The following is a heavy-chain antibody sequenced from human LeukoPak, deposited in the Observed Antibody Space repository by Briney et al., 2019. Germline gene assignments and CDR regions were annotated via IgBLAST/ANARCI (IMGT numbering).Heavy chain of an antibody. Sequence: GGSLRLSCAASGFTFSNYNMNWVRQTPGKGLEWVSSITRGSIYTFYADSVKGRFTISRDNAKNSLSLQMNSLRSEDTAVYYCARRYCSGGSCYNAVDYWGQGTLVTVSS. CDR2: ITRGSIYT. D-gene: IGHD2-15*01. V-gene: IGHV3-21*04. CDR3: ARRYCSGGSCYNAVDY. J-gene: IGHJ4*02. CDR1: GFTFSNYN.